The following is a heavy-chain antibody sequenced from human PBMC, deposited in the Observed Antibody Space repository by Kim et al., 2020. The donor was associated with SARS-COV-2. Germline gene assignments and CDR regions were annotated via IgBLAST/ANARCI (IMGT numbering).Heavy chain of an antibody. V-gene: IGHV3-23*01. J-gene: IGHJ4*02. CDR2: ISGSGGST. D-gene: IGHD6-6*01. CDR1: GFIFSTYA. CDR3: AKGFCAARNPFDY. Sequence: GGSLRLSCAASGFIFSTYAMSWVRQAPGKGLEWVSAISGSGGSTYYADSVKGRFTISRDNSKNTLYLQMNSLRAEDTAVYYCAKGFCAARNPFDYWGQGTLVTVSS.